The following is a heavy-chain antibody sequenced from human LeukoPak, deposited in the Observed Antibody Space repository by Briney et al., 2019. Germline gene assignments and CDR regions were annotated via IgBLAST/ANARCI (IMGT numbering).Heavy chain of an antibody. J-gene: IGHJ6*02. CDR1: GFTFSSYA. Sequence: GGSLRLSCAASGFTFSSYAMSWVRQAPGKGLEWVSAISGSGGSTYYADSVKGRFTISRDNSKNTLYLRMNSLRAEDTAVYYCAKDPRGSSWYGDYYYGMDVWGQGTTVTVSS. V-gene: IGHV3-23*01. CDR3: AKDPRGSSWYGDYYYGMDV. CDR2: ISGSGGST. D-gene: IGHD6-13*01.